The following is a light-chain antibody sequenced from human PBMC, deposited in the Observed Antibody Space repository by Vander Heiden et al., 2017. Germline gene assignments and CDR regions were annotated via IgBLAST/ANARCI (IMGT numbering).Light chain of an antibody. V-gene: IGKV4-1*01. Sequence: DVVMTHSPCSLVVSLGERATINCKSSQTVLYDTDNKNYLAWYRQKPGQPPKLLISWASTRESGVPDRFSGSGSGTDFTLTISSLQAEDVAIYYCQQYYATPLTFGGGTKVEIK. J-gene: IGKJ4*01. CDR2: WAS. CDR3: QQYYATPLT. CDR1: QTVLYDTDNKNY.